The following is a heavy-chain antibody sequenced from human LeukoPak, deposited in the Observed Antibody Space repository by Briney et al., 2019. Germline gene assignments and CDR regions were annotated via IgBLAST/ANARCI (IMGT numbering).Heavy chain of an antibody. V-gene: IGHV3-23*01. D-gene: IGHD1-14*01. CDR3: AKDPARGPNRGY. J-gene: IGHJ4*02. CDR1: GFTFSSYT. Sequence: PGGSLRLSCAASGFTFSSYTMSWVRQAPGKGLEWVSAISGSGGSTYYADSVKGRCTISRDNSKNTLYLQMNSLRAEDTAVYYCAKDPARGPNRGYWGQGTLVTVSS. CDR2: ISGSGGST.